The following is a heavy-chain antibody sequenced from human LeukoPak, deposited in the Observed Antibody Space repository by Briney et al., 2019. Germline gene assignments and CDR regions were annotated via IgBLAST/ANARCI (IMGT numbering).Heavy chain of an antibody. CDR1: GFTVSSNY. D-gene: IGHD3-22*01. CDR3: ASDNYDGAFDI. Sequence: GGSLRLSCAASGFTVSSNYMSWVRQAPGKGLEWVSVLYSGASTYHADSVKGRFTISRDNSKNTLYLQMNSLRAEDTAVYYCASDNYDGAFDIWGQGTMVTVSS. CDR2: LYSGAST. V-gene: IGHV3-53*01. J-gene: IGHJ3*02.